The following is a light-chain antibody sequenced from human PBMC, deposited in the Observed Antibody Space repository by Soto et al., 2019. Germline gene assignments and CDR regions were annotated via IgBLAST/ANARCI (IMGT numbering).Light chain of an antibody. CDR2: DAS. CDR3: QQSYSTPRT. J-gene: IGKJ1*01. V-gene: IGKV1-39*01. CDR1: QDISNY. Sequence: DIQMTQCPSSLSESVGDRVTNTCQASQDISNYLNWYQQKPGKAPKLLICDASNLETGVPSRFSGSGSGTDFTLTISSLQPEDFATYYCQQSYSTPRTFGQGTKVEIK.